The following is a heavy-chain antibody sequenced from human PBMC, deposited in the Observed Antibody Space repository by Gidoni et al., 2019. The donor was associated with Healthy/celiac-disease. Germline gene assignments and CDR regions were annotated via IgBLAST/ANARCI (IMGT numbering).Heavy chain of an antibody. CDR1: GGSISSYY. CDR3: ARGPTMVRDFDY. V-gene: IGHV4-59*01. CDR2: IYYSGST. D-gene: IGHD3-10*01. Sequence: QVQLQESGPGLVKPSETLSLTCTVSGGSISSYYWSWIRQPPGKGLEWIGYIYYSGSTNYNPSLKSRVTISVDTSKNQFSRKLSSVNAADTAVYYCARGPTMVRDFDYWGQGTLVTVSS. J-gene: IGHJ4*02.